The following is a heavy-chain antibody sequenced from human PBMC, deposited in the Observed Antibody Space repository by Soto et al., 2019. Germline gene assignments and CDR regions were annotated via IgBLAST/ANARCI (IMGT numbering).Heavy chain of an antibody. CDR3: ARHXYEDSSGYFRPADTFDI. CDR2: IYYSGST. CDR1: GGSVSSGSYY. Sequence: PSETLSLTCTVSGGSVSSGSYYWSWIRQPPGKGLEWIGYIYYSGSTYYNPSLKSRVTISVDTSKNHFSLKLTSVTAADTAVYYCARHXYEDSSGYFRPADTFDIWAQGTMVTVSS. V-gene: IGHV4-39*01. J-gene: IGHJ3*02. D-gene: IGHD3-22*01.